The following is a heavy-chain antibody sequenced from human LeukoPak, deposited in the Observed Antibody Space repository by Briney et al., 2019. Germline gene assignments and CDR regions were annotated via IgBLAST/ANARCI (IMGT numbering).Heavy chain of an antibody. CDR3: ACREFYSPWPGP. D-gene: IGHD5-18*01. CDR1: GYSFTSYW. J-gene: IGHJ5*02. CDR2: IYPGDSRT. V-gene: IGHV5-51*01. Sequence: GESLKISCKGSGYSFTSYWIGWVRQTPGKGLEWMGVIYPGDSRTRYNPSFEGQVTISAGKSINTAYLQWSSLKASDTAMYYCACREFYSPWPGPWGQGTLVTVSS.